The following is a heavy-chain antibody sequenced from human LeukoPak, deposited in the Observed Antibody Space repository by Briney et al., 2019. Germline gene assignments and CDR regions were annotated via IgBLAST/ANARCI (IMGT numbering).Heavy chain of an antibody. V-gene: IGHV4-34*01. J-gene: IGHJ4*02. CDR1: GGSFSGYY. D-gene: IGHD1-26*01. Sequence: LKPSETLSLTCAVYGGSFSGYYWGWIRQPPGKGLEWIGEINHSGSTNYNPSLKSRVTISVDTSKNQFSLKLSSVTAADTAVYYCARGIVGARPFDYWGQGTLVTVSS. CDR3: ARGIVGARPFDY. CDR2: INHSGST.